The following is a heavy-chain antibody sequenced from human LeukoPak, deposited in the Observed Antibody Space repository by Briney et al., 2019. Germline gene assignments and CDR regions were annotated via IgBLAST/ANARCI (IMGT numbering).Heavy chain of an antibody. CDR2: IYHSGST. V-gene: IGHV4-30-2*01. CDR1: GGSISSGGYS. D-gene: IGHD3-22*01. Sequence: PSETLSLTCAVSGGSISSGGYSWSWIRQPPGKGLEWIGYIYHSGSTYYNPSLKSRVTISVDRSKNQFSLKLSSVTAADTAVHYCARGYDSSGYYFDYWGQGTLVTVSS. J-gene: IGHJ4*02. CDR3: ARGYDSSGYYFDY.